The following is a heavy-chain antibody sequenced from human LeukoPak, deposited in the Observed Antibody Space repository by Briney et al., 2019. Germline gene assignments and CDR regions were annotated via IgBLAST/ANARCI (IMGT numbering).Heavy chain of an antibody. CDR3: ARDPESYSSSSTAVVGEYDY. CDR1: GFTFSSYA. J-gene: IGHJ4*02. Sequence: GGSLRLSCAASGFTFSSYAMSWVRQAPGKGLEWVSAISGSGGSTYYADSVKGRFTISRDNSKNTLYLQMNSLRAEDTAVYYCARDPESYSSSSTAVVGEYDYWGQGTLVTVSS. D-gene: IGHD6-6*01. V-gene: IGHV3-23*01. CDR2: ISGSGGST.